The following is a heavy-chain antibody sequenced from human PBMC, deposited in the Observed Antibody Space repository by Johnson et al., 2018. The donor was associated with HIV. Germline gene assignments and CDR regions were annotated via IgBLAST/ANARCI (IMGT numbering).Heavy chain of an antibody. CDR2: MNADGKST. V-gene: IGHV3-74*01. Sequence: VQLVESGGGLVQPGGSLRLSCAASGFTFINYWMPWVRQAPGKGLVWVSRMNADGKSTTYADSVKGRFTISRDNAKNTLYLQMNSLRADDTAVYYCAREQELIGERAFDIWGQGTMVTVSS. CDR1: GFTFINYW. J-gene: IGHJ3*02. CDR3: AREQELIGERAFDI. D-gene: IGHD6-13*01.